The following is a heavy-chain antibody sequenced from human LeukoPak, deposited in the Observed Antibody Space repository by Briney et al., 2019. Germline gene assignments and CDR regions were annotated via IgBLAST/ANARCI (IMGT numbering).Heavy chain of an antibody. D-gene: IGHD2-2*03. V-gene: IGHV3-21*01. CDR3: ARDSGSCSSSRCSARIDY. CDR2: ISSSSSYI. J-gene: IGHJ4*02. Sequence: GGSLRLSCAASGFTFSTYAMNWVRQAPGKGLEWVSSISSSSSYIYYADSVKGRFTISRDNAKNSLYLQMNSLRAEDTAVYYCARDSGSCSSSRCSARIDYWGQGTLVTVSS. CDR1: GFTFSTYA.